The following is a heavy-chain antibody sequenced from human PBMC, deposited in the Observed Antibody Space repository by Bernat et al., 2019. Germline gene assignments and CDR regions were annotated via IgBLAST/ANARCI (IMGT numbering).Heavy chain of an antibody. Sequence: EVQLVETGGGLIQPGGSLRLSCAASGFTVSSNYMSWVRQAPGKGLEWVSVLYSGCSTYYADSVKGRFTISRDNSKNTLYLQMNSLRAEDTAVYYCARVTGNIAFDIWGQGTMVTVSS. CDR2: LYSGCST. CDR1: GFTVSSNY. CDR3: ARVTGNIAFDI. J-gene: IGHJ3*02. V-gene: IGHV3-53*02. D-gene: IGHD3-9*01.